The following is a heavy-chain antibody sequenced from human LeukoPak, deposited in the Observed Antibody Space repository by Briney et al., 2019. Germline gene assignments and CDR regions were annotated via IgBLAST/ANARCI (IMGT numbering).Heavy chain of an antibody. J-gene: IGHJ4*02. Sequence: GRSLRLSCAAPGFTFSSYGMHWVRQAPGKGLEWVAAISYDGSNKYYADSVKGRFTISRDNSKNTLYLRMNSLRAEDTAVYYCAKDRDYYDSSSYYYFDYWGQGTLVTVSS. V-gene: IGHV3-30*18. D-gene: IGHD3-22*01. CDR3: AKDRDYYDSSSYYYFDY. CDR2: ISYDGSNK. CDR1: GFTFSSYG.